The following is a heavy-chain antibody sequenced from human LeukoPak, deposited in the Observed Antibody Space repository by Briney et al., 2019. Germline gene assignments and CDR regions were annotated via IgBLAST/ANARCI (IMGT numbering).Heavy chain of an antibody. CDR3: ARGGDGSGYYYFDY. J-gene: IGHJ4*02. Sequence: PGGSLSLSCAASGFAFGSNYMNWVRQAPGKGLEWVSVFYSGGGTYYADSVKGRFTISRDISKNTLYLQMNSLRAEDTAVYYCARGGDGSGYYYFDYWGQGTLVTVSS. V-gene: IGHV3-53*01. D-gene: IGHD3-22*01. CDR2: FYSGGGT. CDR1: GFAFGSNY.